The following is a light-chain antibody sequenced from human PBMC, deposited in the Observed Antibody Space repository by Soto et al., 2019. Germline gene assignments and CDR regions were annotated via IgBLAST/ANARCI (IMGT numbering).Light chain of an antibody. V-gene: IGKV3-15*01. Sequence: EIVVTQSPATLSVSPGERATLSCRASQSVSSNLAWYQQKPGQAPRLLIYGASTRATGIPARFSGSGSGTEFTLTISSLQSEDFAIYYCQQSNNWPRTFGQGTKVDIK. CDR2: GAS. CDR1: QSVSSN. J-gene: IGKJ1*01. CDR3: QQSNNWPRT.